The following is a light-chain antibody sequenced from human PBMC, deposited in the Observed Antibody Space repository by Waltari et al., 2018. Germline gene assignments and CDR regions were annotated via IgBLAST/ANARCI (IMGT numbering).Light chain of an antibody. J-gene: IGKJ3*01. CDR1: QSISSY. CDR2: AAS. CDR3: QQSYSTPFT. Sequence: DIQMTQSPSSLSASVGDRVTITCRASQSISSYLNWYQQKPGNAPKLLIYAASSLQSGVPSRFSGSGSGTDFTLTISSLQPDDFATYYCQQSYSTPFTFGPGTKVDIK. V-gene: IGKV1-39*01.